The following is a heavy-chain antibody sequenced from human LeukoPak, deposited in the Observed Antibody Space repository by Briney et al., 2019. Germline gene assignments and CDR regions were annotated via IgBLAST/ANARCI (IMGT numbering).Heavy chain of an antibody. J-gene: IGHJ4*02. CDR2: IYYSGST. CDR1: GGSISSYY. Sequence: SETLSLTCTVSGGSISSYYWSWIRQPPGKGLEWIGYIYYSGSTNYNPSLKSRVTISVDTSKNQFSLKLSSVTAADTAVYYCARDYGDYFDYWGQGTLVTVSP. D-gene: IGHD4-17*01. CDR3: ARDYGDYFDY. V-gene: IGHV4-59*01.